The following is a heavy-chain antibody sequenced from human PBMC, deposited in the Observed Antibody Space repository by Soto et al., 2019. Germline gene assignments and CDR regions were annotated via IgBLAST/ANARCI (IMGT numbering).Heavy chain of an antibody. CDR2: INHSGST. J-gene: IGHJ6*03. CDR3: ARGGYCSGGSCYPGSTGYYYYYYMDV. D-gene: IGHD2-15*01. CDR1: GGSFSGYY. V-gene: IGHV4-34*01. Sequence: SETLSLTCAVYGGSFSGYYWSWIRQPPGKGLEWIGEINHSGSTNYNPSLKSRVTISVDTSKNQFSLKLSSVTAADTAVYYCARGGYCSGGSCYPGSTGYYYYYYMDVWGKGTTVTVSS.